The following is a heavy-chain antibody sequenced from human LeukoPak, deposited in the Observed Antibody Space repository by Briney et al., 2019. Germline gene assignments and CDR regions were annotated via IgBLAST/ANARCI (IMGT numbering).Heavy chain of an antibody. Sequence: RSGGSLRLSCAASGFTFSSYEMNWVRQAPGKGLEWVSYISSSGNTIYYADSVKGRFTISRDNAKNSLYLQMNSLGAEDTAVYYCAREHSSSWLRNYYYMDVWGKGTTVTVSS. CDR2: ISSSGNTI. D-gene: IGHD6-13*01. CDR1: GFTFSSYE. V-gene: IGHV3-48*03. CDR3: AREHSSSWLRNYYYMDV. J-gene: IGHJ6*03.